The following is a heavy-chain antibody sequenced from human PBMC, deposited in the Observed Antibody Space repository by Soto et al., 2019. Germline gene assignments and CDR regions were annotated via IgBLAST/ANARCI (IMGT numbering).Heavy chain of an antibody. D-gene: IGHD3-22*01. CDR1: GFTFSSYG. CDR3: AREADYDSSGYYAY. V-gene: IGHV3-30*03. Sequence: QVQLVESGGGVVQPGRSLRLSCAASGFTFSSYGMHWVRQAPGKGLEWVAVISYDGSNKYYADSVKGRFTISRDNSKNSLYLQMNSLRAEDTAVYYCAREADYDSSGYYAYWGQGTLVTVSS. CDR2: ISYDGSNK. J-gene: IGHJ4*02.